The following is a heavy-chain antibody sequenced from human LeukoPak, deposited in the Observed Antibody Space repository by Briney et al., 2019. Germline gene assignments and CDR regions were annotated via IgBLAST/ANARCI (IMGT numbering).Heavy chain of an antibody. Sequence: GGSLRLSCAASGFTFSNCWMHWVRQAPGKGLVWVSRINTDGSSTSYADSVKGRFTISRDNAKNTLYLQMNSLRAEDTAVYYCARDYFSSTWGGDYYYMDVWGKGTTVTVSS. CDR2: INTDGSST. V-gene: IGHV3-74*01. D-gene: IGHD6-13*01. J-gene: IGHJ6*03. CDR3: ARDYFSSTWGGDYYYMDV. CDR1: GFTFSNCW.